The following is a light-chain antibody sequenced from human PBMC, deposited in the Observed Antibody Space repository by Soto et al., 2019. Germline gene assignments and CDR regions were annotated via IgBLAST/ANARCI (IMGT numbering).Light chain of an antibody. CDR3: CSYAGSYTVV. Sequence: QSALTQPASVSGSPGQSITISCTGTSSNVGGYNYVSWYQQHPGKAPKLMIYDVNKRPSGVPDRFSGSKSGNTASLTISGLQAEDEADYYCCSYAGSYTVVFGTGTKVTVL. J-gene: IGLJ1*01. CDR2: DVN. CDR1: SSNVGGYNY. V-gene: IGLV2-11*01.